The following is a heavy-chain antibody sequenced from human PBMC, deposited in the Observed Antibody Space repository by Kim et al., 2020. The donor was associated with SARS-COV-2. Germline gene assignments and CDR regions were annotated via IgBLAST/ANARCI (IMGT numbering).Heavy chain of an antibody. CDR1: GFTFSSYA. D-gene: IGHD3-10*01. V-gene: IGHV3-30*04. J-gene: IGHJ5*02. CDR3: ARDSGRIRGPTSMVRGVPNWFDP. Sequence: GGSLRLSCAASGFTFSSYAMHWVRQAPGKGLEWVAVISYDGSNKYYADSVKGRFTISRDNSKNTLYLQMNSLRAEDTAVYYCARDSGRIRGPTSMVRGVPNWFDPWGQGTLVTVSS. CDR2: ISYDGSNK.